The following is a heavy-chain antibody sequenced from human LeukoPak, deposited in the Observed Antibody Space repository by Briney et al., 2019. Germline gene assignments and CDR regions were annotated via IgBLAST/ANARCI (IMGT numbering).Heavy chain of an antibody. Sequence: GASVKVSCKASGGTFSSYAISWVRQAPGQGLEWMGRIIPILGIANYAQKFQGRVTITADKSTSTAYMELSSLRSEDTAVYYCARTYYDTLTGYLALGMDVWGQGTTVTVSS. CDR3: ARTYYDTLTGYLALGMDV. V-gene: IGHV1-69*04. D-gene: IGHD3-9*01. J-gene: IGHJ6*02. CDR1: GGTFSSYA. CDR2: IIPILGIA.